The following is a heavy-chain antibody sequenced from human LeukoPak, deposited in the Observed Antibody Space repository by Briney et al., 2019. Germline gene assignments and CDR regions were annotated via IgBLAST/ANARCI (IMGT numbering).Heavy chain of an antibody. J-gene: IGHJ4*02. CDR1: GFTFTSSA. D-gene: IGHD1-26*01. CDR2: IVVGSGNT. Sequence: SVKVSCKASGFTFTSSAMQWVRQARGQRLEWIGWIVVGSGNTNYAQKFRERVTITRDMSTSRAYMELSSLRSEDTAVYYCAAVQVGANYYFDYWGQGTLVTVSS. CDR3: AAVQVGANYYFDY. V-gene: IGHV1-58*02.